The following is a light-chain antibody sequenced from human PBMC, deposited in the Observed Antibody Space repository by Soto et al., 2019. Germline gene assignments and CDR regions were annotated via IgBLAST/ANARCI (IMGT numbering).Light chain of an antibody. CDR2: DVT. J-gene: IGLJ1*01. CDR1: ASNVGTYNY. CDR3: SSYASSQTGV. Sequence: QSVLTQPASVSGSPGQSITISCTGTASNVGTYNYVSWYQQYPDKVPKLLIYDVTKRPPGVSGRFSGSKSGNTASLTISGLQAGHEADYYCSSYASSQTGVFGTGTKLTVL. V-gene: IGLV2-14*01.